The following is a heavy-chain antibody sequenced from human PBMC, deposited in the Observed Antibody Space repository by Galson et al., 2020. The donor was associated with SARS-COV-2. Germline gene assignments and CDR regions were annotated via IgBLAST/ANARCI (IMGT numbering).Heavy chain of an antibody. V-gene: IGHV3-30*04. CDR2: ISNDGSNT. CDR3: ASDRSVIVVVTATLDY. J-gene: IGHJ4*02. D-gene: IGHD2-21*02. Sequence: GGSLRLSCAASGFTFSSYAMHWVHQAPGKGLEWVAVISNDGSNTYYADSVKGRFTISRDNSKNTLYLQMNSLRAEDTAVYYCASDRSVIVVVTATLDYWGQGTLVTVSS. CDR1: GFTFSSYA.